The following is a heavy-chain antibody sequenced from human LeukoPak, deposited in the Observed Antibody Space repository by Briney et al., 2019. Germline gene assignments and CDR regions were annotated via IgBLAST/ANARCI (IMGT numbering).Heavy chain of an antibody. CDR3: AGPHWGFDS. J-gene: IGHJ4*02. CDR1: GFTFSSYW. V-gene: IGHV3-7*01. CDR2: IRQDGSEK. Sequence: GGSLRLSCAASGFTFSSYWMSWVRQAPGKGLEWVASIRQDGSEKHYVDSVKGRFTISRDNAKNSLSLEMNSLRAEDTALYYCAGPHWGFDSWGQGTLVTVSS. D-gene: IGHD7-27*01.